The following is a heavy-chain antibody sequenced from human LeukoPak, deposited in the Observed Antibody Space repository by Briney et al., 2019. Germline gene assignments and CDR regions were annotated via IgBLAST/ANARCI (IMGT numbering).Heavy chain of an antibody. J-gene: IGHJ2*01. CDR1: GFTVTNNY. Sequence: PGGSLRLSCAASGFTVTNNYMSWVRQAPGKGLEWVSIIYSGGGTYYADSVKGRFIISRDNSMNTLSLQMNSLRAEDTGVYYCAKDQRGMAGAGIGWYFDLWGRGTLVTVSS. CDR3: AKDQRGMAGAGIGWYFDL. CDR2: IYSGGGT. D-gene: IGHD6-19*01. V-gene: IGHV3-66*01.